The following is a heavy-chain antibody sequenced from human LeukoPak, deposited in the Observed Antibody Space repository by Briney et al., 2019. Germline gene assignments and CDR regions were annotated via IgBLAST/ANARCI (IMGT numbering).Heavy chain of an antibody. D-gene: IGHD1-14*01. CDR2: IYYSGST. CDR1: GGSISSSSYY. V-gene: IGHV4-39*07. J-gene: IGHJ6*03. CDR3: ASAIAEGFYYYYMDV. Sequence: PSETLSLTCTVSGGSISSSSYYWGWIRPPPGKGLEWIGSIYYSGSTNYNPSLKSRVTISVDTSKNQFSLNLSSVTAADTAVYYCASAIAEGFYYYYMDVWGKGTTVTVSS.